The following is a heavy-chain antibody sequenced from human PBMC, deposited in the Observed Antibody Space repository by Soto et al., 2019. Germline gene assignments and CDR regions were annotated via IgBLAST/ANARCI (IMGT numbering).Heavy chain of an antibody. CDR2: ISGSGGST. J-gene: IGHJ6*02. V-gene: IGHV3-23*01. CDR3: AKDELVVVVAAKYYYYYGMDV. CDR1: GFTFSSYA. Sequence: HPGGSLRLSCAASGFTFSSYAMSWVRQAPGKGLEWVSAISGSGGSTYYADSVKGRFTISRDNSKNTLYLQMNSLRAEDTAVYYCAKDELVVVVAAKYYYYYGMDVWGQGTTVTVS. D-gene: IGHD2-15*01.